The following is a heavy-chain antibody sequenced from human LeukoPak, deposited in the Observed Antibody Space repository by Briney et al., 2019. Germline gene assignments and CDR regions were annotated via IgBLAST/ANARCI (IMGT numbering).Heavy chain of an antibody. CDR2: ISAYDGNT. J-gene: IGHJ4*02. CDR1: GYTFTSYG. V-gene: IGHV1-18*04. CDR3: ARDRTSEELDY. Sequence: GASVKVSCKASGYTFTSYGIGWVRQPPGQGLGWMGWISAYDGNTNYEQKLQGRVTMTTDTSTSTAYMELRSLRSDDTAVYYCARDRTSEELDYWGQGTLVTVSS. D-gene: IGHD3-10*01.